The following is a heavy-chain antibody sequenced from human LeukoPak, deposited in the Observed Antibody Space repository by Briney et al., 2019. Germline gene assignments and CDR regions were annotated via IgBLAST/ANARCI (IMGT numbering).Heavy chain of an antibody. CDR2: INHSGST. J-gene: IGHJ4*02. V-gene: IGHV4-34*01. D-gene: IGHD6-13*01. CDR1: GGSFSGYY. Sequence: PSETLSLTCAVYGGSFSGYYWSWIRQPPGKGLEWIGEINHSGSTNYNPSLKSRVTISVDTSKNQFSLKLSSVTAADTAVYYCARRGSSSWPLVFFDYWGQGTLVTVSS. CDR3: ARRGSSSWPLVFFDY.